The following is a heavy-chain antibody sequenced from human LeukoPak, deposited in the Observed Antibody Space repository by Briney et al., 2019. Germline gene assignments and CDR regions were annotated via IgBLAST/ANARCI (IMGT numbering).Heavy chain of an antibody. CDR2: INHSGST. V-gene: IGHV4-34*01. D-gene: IGHD3-22*01. CDR1: GGSFSGYY. J-gene: IGHJ5*02. Sequence: SETLSLTCAVYGGSFSGYYWSWIRQPPGKGLEWIGEINHSGSTNYIPSLKSRVTISVDTSKNQFSLKLSSVTAADTAVYYCARVTMIVVVNWFDPWGQGTLVTVSS. CDR3: ARVTMIVVVNWFDP.